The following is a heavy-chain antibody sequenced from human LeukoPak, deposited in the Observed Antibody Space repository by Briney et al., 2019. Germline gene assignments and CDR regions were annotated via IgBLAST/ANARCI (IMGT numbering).Heavy chain of an antibody. V-gene: IGHV3-13*01. CDR1: GFTFSSYD. Sequence: GGSLSLSCAASGFTFSSYDMHWVRHATGKGLEWVSAIGTAGDTYYPGSVKGRFTISRENAKNSLYLQMNSLRAGDTAVYYCATGGRRDGYNSGAQNWFDPWGQGTLVTVSS. D-gene: IGHD5-24*01. CDR3: ATGGRRDGYNSGAQNWFDP. J-gene: IGHJ5*02. CDR2: IGTAGDT.